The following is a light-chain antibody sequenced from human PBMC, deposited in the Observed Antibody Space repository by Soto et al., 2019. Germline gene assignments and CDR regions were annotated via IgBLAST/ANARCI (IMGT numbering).Light chain of an antibody. CDR2: SAS. Sequence: EIVLTQSPGTLSLSPGERATLSCRASQSVSNSYLAWYQQKPGQAPRLLIYSASSRATGIPDRFSGSGSGTDFTLTISRLEPEDVAVYYCQQYGSSPVTFGQGTKLEIK. V-gene: IGKV3-20*01. CDR3: QQYGSSPVT. CDR1: QSVSNSY. J-gene: IGKJ2*01.